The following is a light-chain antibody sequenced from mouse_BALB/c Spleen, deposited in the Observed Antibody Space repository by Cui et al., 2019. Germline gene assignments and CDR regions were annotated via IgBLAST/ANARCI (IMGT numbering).Light chain of an antibody. CDR2: YTS. CDR3: LQYDNLFT. Sequence: DIPMTQPPSSPSASLGGKVTITGKASKDINRKLAWYKHRPGKGPRLLIHYTSQLRPGIPSRFGGRGSGKDYSFGISNLGPEDIATYYCLQYDNLFTFGAGTKLEI. V-gene: IGKV19-93*01. J-gene: IGKJ4*01. CDR1: KDINRK.